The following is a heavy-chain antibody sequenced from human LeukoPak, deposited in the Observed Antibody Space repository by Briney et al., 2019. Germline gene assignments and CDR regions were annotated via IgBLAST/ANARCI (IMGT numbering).Heavy chain of an antibody. CDR3: AREKTVAATDAFDF. CDR1: GFTFSDYY. V-gene: IGHV3-11*06. J-gene: IGHJ3*01. CDR2: ISGSSGYT. Sequence: GGSLRLSCAASGFTFSDYYMSWIRQASGKGLEWLSCISGSSGYTNYAESVKGRFTISRDNAKNSLYLQMNSLRAEDTAVYYCAREKTVAATDAFDFWGQGTMVTVSS. D-gene: IGHD5-12*01.